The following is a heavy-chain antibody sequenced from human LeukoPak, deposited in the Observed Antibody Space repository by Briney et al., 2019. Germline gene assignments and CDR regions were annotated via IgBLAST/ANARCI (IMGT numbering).Heavy chain of an antibody. J-gene: IGHJ5*02. CDR2: IYYSGST. CDR1: GGSVSSGSYY. D-gene: IGHD3-3*01. Sequence: SETLSLTCTVSGGSVSSGSYYWSWIRQPPGKGLGWIGYIYYSGSTNYNPSLKSRVTISVDTSKNQFSLKLSSVTAADTAVYYCAGEWSGYSEGYWFDPWGQGTLVTVSS. V-gene: IGHV4-61*01. CDR3: AGEWSGYSEGYWFDP.